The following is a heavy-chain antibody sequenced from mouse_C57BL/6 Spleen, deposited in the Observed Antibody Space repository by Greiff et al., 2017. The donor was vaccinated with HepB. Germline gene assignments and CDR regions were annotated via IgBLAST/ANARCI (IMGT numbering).Heavy chain of an antibody. CDR1: GFTFSSYA. Sequence: EVQLQESGGGLVKPGGSLKLSCAASGFTFSSYAMSWVRQTPEKRLEWVATISDGGSYTYYPDNVKGRFTISRDNAKNNLYLQMSHLKSEDTAMYCGAITTRGAWFAYWGRGTLVTVSA. CDR3: AITTRGAWFAY. CDR2: ISDGGSYT. D-gene: IGHD2-12*01. V-gene: IGHV5-4*01. J-gene: IGHJ3*01.